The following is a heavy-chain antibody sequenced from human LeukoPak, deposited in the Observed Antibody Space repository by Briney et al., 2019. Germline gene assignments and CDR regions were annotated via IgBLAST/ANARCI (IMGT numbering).Heavy chain of an antibody. Sequence: GGSLRLSCAASGFTFSTYAMSWVRQAPGKGLEWVSAISGSGGSTYYADSVKGRFTISRDNSKNTVYLKMYSLRAEDTAVYYCAGVPWFDPWGQGTLVTVSS. J-gene: IGHJ5*02. D-gene: IGHD6-6*01. CDR2: ISGSGGST. V-gene: IGHV3-23*01. CDR3: AGVPWFDP. CDR1: GFTFSTYA.